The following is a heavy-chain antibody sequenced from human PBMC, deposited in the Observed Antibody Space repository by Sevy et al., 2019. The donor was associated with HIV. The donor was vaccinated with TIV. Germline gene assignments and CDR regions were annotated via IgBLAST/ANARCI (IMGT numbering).Heavy chain of an antibody. CDR1: GFTFSSYE. J-gene: IGHJ6*02. CDR2: ISSSGSTI. CDR3: ARVGPRPPGYYGMDV. Sequence: GGYLRLSCAASGFTFSSYEMNWVRQAPGKGLEWVSYISSSGSTIYYADSVKGRFTISRDNAKNSLYLQMNSLRAEDTAVYYCARVGPRPPGYYGMDVWGQGTTVTVSS. D-gene: IGHD3-10*01. V-gene: IGHV3-48*03.